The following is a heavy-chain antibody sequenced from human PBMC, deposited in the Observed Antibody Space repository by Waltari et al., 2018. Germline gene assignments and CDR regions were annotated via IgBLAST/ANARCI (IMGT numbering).Heavy chain of an antibody. D-gene: IGHD1-26*01. CDR2: INQSGST. CDR1: GGSFSGYY. J-gene: IGHJ1*01. V-gene: IGHV4-34*01. CDR3: ARQNGGTFPNEEYFQH. Sequence: QVQLQQWGAGLLKPSETLSLTCAVYGGSFSGYYWSWIRPPPGKGLEWIGEINQSGSTNYNPSLKSRVTISVDTSKNQFSLKLSSVTAADTAVYYCARQNGGTFPNEEYFQHWGQGTLVTVSS.